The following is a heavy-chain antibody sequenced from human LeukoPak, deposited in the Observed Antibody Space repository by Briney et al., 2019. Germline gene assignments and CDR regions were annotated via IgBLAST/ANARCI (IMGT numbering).Heavy chain of an antibody. J-gene: IGHJ3*02. V-gene: IGHV4-59*01. CDR2: IYYSGST. D-gene: IGHD5-18*01. CDR1: GGSISSYY. Sequence: PSETLSLTCTVSGGSISSYYWSWIRQPPGKGLEWIGYIYYSGSTNYNPSLKSRVTISVDTSKNQFSLKLSSVTAADTAVYYCAREGYSYGYRKYAFDIWGQGTMVTVSS. CDR3: AREGYSYGYRKYAFDI.